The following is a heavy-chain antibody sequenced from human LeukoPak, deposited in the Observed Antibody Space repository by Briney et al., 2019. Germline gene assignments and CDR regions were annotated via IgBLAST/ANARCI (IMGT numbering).Heavy chain of an antibody. CDR1: GGSISSSSYY. D-gene: IGHD1-26*01. Sequence: SETLDLTCTVSGGSISSSSYYWGWIRQPPGKGLEWVGRIYYSASTYYNPSLTSQVTISVDTPKNQCSLTLSSVTAADTAVYYCAREGATPYYYYYSMDVWGKGTTVTVSS. V-gene: IGHV4-39*07. CDR3: AREGATPYYYYYSMDV. CDR2: IYYSAST. J-gene: IGHJ6*03.